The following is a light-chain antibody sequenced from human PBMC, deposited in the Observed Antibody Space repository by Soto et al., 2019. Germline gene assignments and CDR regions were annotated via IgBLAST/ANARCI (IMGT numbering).Light chain of an antibody. J-gene: IGKJ4*01. Sequence: EIVLTQSPGTLSLSPGERATLSCRASQSVSSSYLAWYQQKPGQAPRLLIYGASSRATGIPDRFSGSGSGTDFTLTISSLQPEDVATYSCQKYNSAPLTFGGGTEVEIK. CDR3: QKYNSAPLT. CDR2: GAS. V-gene: IGKV3-20*01. CDR1: QSVSSSY.